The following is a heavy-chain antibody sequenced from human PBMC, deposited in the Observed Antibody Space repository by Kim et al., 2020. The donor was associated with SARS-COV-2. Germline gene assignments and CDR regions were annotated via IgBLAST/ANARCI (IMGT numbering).Heavy chain of an antibody. Sequence: GGSLRLSCAASGFTFDDYAMHWVRQAPGKGLEWVSLISGDGGSTYYADSVKGRFTISRDNSKNSLYLQMNSLRTEDTALYYCAKLYYDYVWGSYRRDAFDIWGQGTMVTVSS. CDR1: GFTFDDYA. CDR2: ISGDGGST. CDR3: AKLYYDYVWGSYRRDAFDI. J-gene: IGHJ3*02. V-gene: IGHV3-43*02. D-gene: IGHD3-16*02.